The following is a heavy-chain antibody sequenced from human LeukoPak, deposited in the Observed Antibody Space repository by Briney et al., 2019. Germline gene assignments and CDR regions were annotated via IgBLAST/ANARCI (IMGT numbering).Heavy chain of an antibody. CDR2: MNPSSGNT. Sequence: ASVKVSCKASGYTFTSYDINWVRQATGQGLEWMGWMNPSSGNTGYAQKFQGRVTMTRNTSISTAYMELSSLRSEDTAVYYCARVGADSSGYYYDAFDIWGQGTMVTVSS. J-gene: IGHJ3*02. CDR3: ARVGADSSGYYYDAFDI. CDR1: GYTFTSYD. V-gene: IGHV1-8*01. D-gene: IGHD3-22*01.